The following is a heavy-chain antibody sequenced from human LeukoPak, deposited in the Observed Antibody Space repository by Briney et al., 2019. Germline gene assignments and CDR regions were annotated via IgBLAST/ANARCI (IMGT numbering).Heavy chain of an antibody. D-gene: IGHD5-18*01. CDR3: ARVAMVTPRWFDP. Sequence: ASVKVSCKASGYTFTGYYMHWVRQAPGQGLEWMGWINPNSGGTNYAQKFQGRVTMTRDTSISTAYMELSSLRSEDTAVYYCARVAMVTPRWFDPWGQGTLVTVSS. V-gene: IGHV1-2*02. CDR2: INPNSGGT. CDR1: GYTFTGYY. J-gene: IGHJ5*02.